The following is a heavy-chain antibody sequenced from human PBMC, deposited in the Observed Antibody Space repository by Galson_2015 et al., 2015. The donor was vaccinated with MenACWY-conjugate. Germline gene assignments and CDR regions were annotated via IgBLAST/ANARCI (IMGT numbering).Heavy chain of an antibody. D-gene: IGHD3-16*01. Sequence: SLRLSCAASGFTFSSCAMSWVRQAPGKGLEWVSVISGSGGSTYYADSVKGRFTISRDNSKNTVYLQMNSLRAEDTAIYYCAKASYTNSPREAFDYWGQGTLVTVSS. CDR1: GFTFSSCA. J-gene: IGHJ4*02. CDR2: ISGSGGST. V-gene: IGHV3-23*01. CDR3: AKASYTNSPREAFDY.